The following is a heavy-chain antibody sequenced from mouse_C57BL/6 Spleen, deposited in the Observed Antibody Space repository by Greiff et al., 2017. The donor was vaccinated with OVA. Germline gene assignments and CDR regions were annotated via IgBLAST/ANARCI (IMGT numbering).Heavy chain of an antibody. J-gene: IGHJ2*01. CDR3: ARQGYDYPFDY. CDR2: ISSGGSYT. CDR1: GFTFSSYG. V-gene: IGHV5-6*01. D-gene: IGHD2-4*01. Sequence: EVQLVESGGDLVKPGGSLKLSCAASGFTFSSYGMSWVRQTPDKRLEWVATISSGGSYTYYPASVKGRFTISRDNAKNTLYLQMSSLKSEDTARYYCARQGYDYPFDYWGQGTTLTVSS.